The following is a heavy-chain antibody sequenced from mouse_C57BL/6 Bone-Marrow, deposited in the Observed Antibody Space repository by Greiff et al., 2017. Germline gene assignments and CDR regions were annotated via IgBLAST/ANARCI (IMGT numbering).Heavy chain of an antibody. Sequence: VQLKQSGAELAKPGASVKLSCKASGYTFTSYWMHWVKQRPGQGLEWIGYINPSSGYTKYNQKFKDKATLAAYKSSSTAYMQLSSLTYEDSAVYYCARGDYYGSSAFAYWGQGTLVTVSA. V-gene: IGHV1-7*01. CDR1: GYTFTSYW. CDR2: INPSSGYT. CDR3: ARGDYYGSSAFAY. J-gene: IGHJ3*01. D-gene: IGHD1-1*01.